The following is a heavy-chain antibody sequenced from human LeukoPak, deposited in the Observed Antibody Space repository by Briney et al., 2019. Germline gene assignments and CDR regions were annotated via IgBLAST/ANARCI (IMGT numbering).Heavy chain of an antibody. CDR1: CFTFSSYI. V-gene: IGHV3-48*01. D-gene: IGHD3-10*01. CDR3: ARDRVRKLWFGELYEHFDY. Sequence: GSLRLSCAASCFTFSSYIMNWVRPAPGEGLEWGSYIINSSSTIYYPHSVKGRFTISRDKAKTSLYLQMNSLRAEDTAVYYCARDRVRKLWFGELYEHFDYWGQGTLVTVSS. CDR2: IINSSSTI. J-gene: IGHJ4*02.